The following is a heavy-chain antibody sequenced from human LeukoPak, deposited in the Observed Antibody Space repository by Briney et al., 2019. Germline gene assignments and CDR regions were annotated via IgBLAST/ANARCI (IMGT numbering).Heavy chain of an antibody. Sequence: AGGSLRLSCAASGFTFSSYATSWVRQAPGKGLEWVSGISWNSGSIGYADSVKGRFTISRDNAKNSLYLQMNSLRAEDTALYYCAKDGSVGQQLVDPHAFDIWGQGTMVTVSS. V-gene: IGHV3-9*01. J-gene: IGHJ3*02. D-gene: IGHD6-13*01. CDR2: ISWNSGSI. CDR1: GFTFSSYA. CDR3: AKDGSVGQQLVDPHAFDI.